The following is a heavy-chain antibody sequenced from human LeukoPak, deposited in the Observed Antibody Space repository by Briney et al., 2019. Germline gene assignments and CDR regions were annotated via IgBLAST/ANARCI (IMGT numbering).Heavy chain of an antibody. CDR3: ARLLNSGSYLDN. CDR1: GFTFSSYA. V-gene: IGHV3-74*01. Sequence: PGGSLRLSCAASGFTFSSYAMSWVRQAPGKGLEWVSRISSDGSSTSNADSVKGRFTIPRENAKNTLYLQINSLRAENTAGNSCARLLNSGSYLDNWGQGTLVTVSS. J-gene: IGHJ4*02. D-gene: IGHD1-26*01. CDR2: ISSDGSST.